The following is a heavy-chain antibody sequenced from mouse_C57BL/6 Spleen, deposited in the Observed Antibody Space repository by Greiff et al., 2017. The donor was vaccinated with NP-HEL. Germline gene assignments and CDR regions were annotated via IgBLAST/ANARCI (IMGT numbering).Heavy chain of an antibody. Sequence: EVHLVESGGGLVKPGGSLKLSCAASGFTFSSYAMSWVRQTPEKRLEWVATISDGGSYTYYPDNVKGRFTISRDNAKNNLYLQMSHLKSEDTAMYYCAREDYGSSPWFAYWGKGTLVTVSA. J-gene: IGHJ3*01. CDR3: AREDYGSSPWFAY. CDR2: ISDGGSYT. V-gene: IGHV5-4*01. CDR1: GFTFSSYA. D-gene: IGHD1-1*01.